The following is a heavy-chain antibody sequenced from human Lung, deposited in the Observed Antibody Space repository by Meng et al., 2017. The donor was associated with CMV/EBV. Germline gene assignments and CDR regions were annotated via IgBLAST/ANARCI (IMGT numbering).Heavy chain of an antibody. CDR1: GFTFRDSA. D-gene: IGHD6-19*01. CDR2: IRSKASNYAT. V-gene: IGHV3-73*01. J-gene: IGHJ4*02. CDR3: CRPTAVASSPTDY. Sequence: GGLRRLXCHAPGFTFRDSAMYWVRQASGKGLEWVGRIRSKASNYATTYAASVEGRFTISRDDSKNMVNLEMNSLKIEDTALYYCCRPTAVASSPTDYWGQGXLVTVSS.